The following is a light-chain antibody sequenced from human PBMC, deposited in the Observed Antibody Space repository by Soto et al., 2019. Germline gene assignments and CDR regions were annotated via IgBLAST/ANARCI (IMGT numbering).Light chain of an antibody. CDR2: AAS. CDR1: QSVSSSY. Sequence: EIVLSQSPGTLSFSTGDRATLSCRASQSVSSSYLAWYQQKPGQAPRLLIYAASSRATGVSDRFSGSGSGTDFTLTISRLEPEDFAVYFCQQYGRPPWTFGQGTKVDIK. J-gene: IGKJ1*01. CDR3: QQYGRPPWT. V-gene: IGKV3-20*01.